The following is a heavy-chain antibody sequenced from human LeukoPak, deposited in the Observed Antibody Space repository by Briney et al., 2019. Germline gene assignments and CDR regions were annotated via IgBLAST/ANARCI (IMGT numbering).Heavy chain of an antibody. Sequence: PSQTLSLTCTVSGGSVSRGDYYWSWIRQPPGKGLEWIGYIYYTGITYYNPSLKSRVTMSVDTSKNQFSLKLNSVTAADTAVYYCASGEVATSQFDPWGQGTLVTVSS. CDR2: IYYTGIT. J-gene: IGHJ5*02. D-gene: IGHD5-24*01. CDR1: GGSVSRGDYY. V-gene: IGHV4-30-4*01. CDR3: ASGEVATSQFDP.